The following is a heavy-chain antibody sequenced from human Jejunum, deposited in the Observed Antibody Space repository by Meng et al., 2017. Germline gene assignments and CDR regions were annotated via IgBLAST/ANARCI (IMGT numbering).Heavy chain of an antibody. Sequence: GESLQISCAGSGFTFSRYAMVWIRQAPGRGLEWVSSIKASGGVTHYAESVKGRFSISRDNSKNILYLQMNSLRDEDTAVYYCAKDPNGDFLGAFDFWGQATLVTVSS. CDR1: GFTFSRYA. J-gene: IGHJ3*01. D-gene: IGHD4-17*01. V-gene: IGHV3-23*01. CDR2: IKASGGVT. CDR3: AKDPNGDFLGAFDF.